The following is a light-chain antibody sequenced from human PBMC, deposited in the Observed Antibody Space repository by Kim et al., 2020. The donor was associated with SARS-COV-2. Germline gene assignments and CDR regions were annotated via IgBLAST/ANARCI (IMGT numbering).Light chain of an antibody. V-gene: IGKV1-39*01. J-gene: IGKJ1*01. CDR2: AAS. Sequence: SASVGDRITITCRASQPISKFLNWYQQKPGKAPELLIYAASILHVGVPSRFSGSASGTDFTLAISSLQPEDSATYYCQQSSNTPWTFGQGTKLEI. CDR3: QQSSNTPWT. CDR1: QPISKF.